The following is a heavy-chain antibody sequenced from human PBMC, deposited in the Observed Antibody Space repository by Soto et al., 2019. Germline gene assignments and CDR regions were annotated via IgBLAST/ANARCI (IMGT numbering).Heavy chain of an antibody. CDR3: ARWDLAQDWFDP. CDR1: GYTFTSYG. CDR2: ISAYNGNT. Sequence: ASVKVSCKASGYTFTSYGISWVRQAPGQGLEWMGWISAYNGNTNYAQKLQGRVTMTTDTSTSTAYMKLRSLRSDDTAVYYCARWDLAQDWFDPWGQGTLVTVSS. V-gene: IGHV1-18*04. D-gene: IGHD1-26*01. J-gene: IGHJ5*02.